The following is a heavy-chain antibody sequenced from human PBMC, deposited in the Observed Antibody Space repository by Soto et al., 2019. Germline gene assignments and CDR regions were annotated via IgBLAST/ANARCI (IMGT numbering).Heavy chain of an antibody. CDR1: GVDFRDFH. V-gene: IGHV3-11*03. CDR2: ISSSLGHT. D-gene: IGHD1-1*01. Sequence: GGSLRLSCSGSGVDFRDFHISWVRQAPGKGLEWISYISSSLGHTDYADSVKGRFTISRDNAKSSVFLEMSDLRSDDTAVYYCAANWNFGLNFWGQGTLVTVSS. CDR3: AANWNFGLNF. J-gene: IGHJ4*02.